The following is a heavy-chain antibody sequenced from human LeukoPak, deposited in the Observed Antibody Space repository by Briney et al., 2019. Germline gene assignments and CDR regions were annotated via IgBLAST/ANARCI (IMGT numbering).Heavy chain of an antibody. D-gene: IGHD3-10*01. V-gene: IGHV3-33*06. Sequence: GGSLRLSCAASGFTFSSYGMHWVRQAPDKGLEWVAVIWYDGSNKYYADSVKGRFTISRDNSKNTLYLQMNSLRAEDTAVYYCAKDYYGSGSYINYWGQGTLVTVSS. J-gene: IGHJ4*02. CDR1: GFTFSSYG. CDR2: IWYDGSNK. CDR3: AKDYYGSGSYINY.